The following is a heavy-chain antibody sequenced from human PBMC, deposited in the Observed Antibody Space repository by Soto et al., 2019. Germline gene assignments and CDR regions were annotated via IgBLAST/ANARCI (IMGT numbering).Heavy chain of an antibody. Sequence: HVQLVQSGAEVKKPGASVKVSCKASGYTFTSYAINGVRQSTGQGLEWMGWMNPNRGNTGYAQKFQGRVTMTRNTSISTDYMELSSLRSEDTAVYYCARRAMAMSGAFDIWGQWTLVTVSS. CDR2: MNPNRGNT. J-gene: IGHJ3*02. V-gene: IGHV1-8*01. CDR1: GYTFTSYA. CDR3: ARRAMAMSGAFDI. D-gene: IGHD5-18*01.